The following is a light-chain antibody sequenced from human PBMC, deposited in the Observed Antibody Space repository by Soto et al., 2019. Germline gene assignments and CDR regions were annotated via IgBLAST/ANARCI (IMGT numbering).Light chain of an antibody. Sequence: EIVMTQSPATLSVSPGERATLSCRASQSVSSNLAWYQQKPGQALRLLIYGASTRATGIPARFSGSGSGTEFTLTINSLQSEDFAVYNCQQYNNWPPYTFGQGTKLEIK. J-gene: IGKJ2*01. V-gene: IGKV3-15*01. CDR3: QQYNNWPPYT. CDR1: QSVSSN. CDR2: GAS.